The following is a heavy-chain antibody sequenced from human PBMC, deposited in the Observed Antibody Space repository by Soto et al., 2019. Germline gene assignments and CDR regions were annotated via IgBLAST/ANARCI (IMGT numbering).Heavy chain of an antibody. Sequence: ASVKVSCKASGYTFTSYYMHWVRQAPGQGLEWMGIINPSGGSTSCAQKFQGRVTMTRDTSTSTVYMELSSLRSEDTAVYYCARGGVAAIGNGWFDPWGQGTLVTVSS. V-gene: IGHV1-46*01. CDR1: GYTFTSYY. CDR2: INPSGGST. D-gene: IGHD2-21*01. CDR3: ARGGVAAIGNGWFDP. J-gene: IGHJ5*02.